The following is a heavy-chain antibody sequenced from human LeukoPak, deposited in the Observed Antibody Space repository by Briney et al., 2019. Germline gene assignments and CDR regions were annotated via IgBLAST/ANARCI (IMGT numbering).Heavy chain of an antibody. D-gene: IGHD6-13*01. V-gene: IGHV4-34*01. CDR2: INHSGST. CDR3: ARDHIAAAPYYFDY. Sequence: ASETLSLTCAVYGGSFSGYYWSWIRQPPGKGLEWIGEINHSGSTNYNPSLKSRVTISVDTSKNQFSLKLSSVTAADTAVYYCARDHIAAAPYYFDYWGQGTLVTVSS. CDR1: GGSFSGYY. J-gene: IGHJ4*02.